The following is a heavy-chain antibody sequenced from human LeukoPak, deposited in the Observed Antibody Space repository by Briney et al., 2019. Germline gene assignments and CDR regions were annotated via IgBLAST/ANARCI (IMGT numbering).Heavy chain of an antibody. CDR3: ARRSSGATRYYFDY. D-gene: IGHD1-26*01. J-gene: IGHJ4*02. CDR2: IYYSGST. CDR1: GGSISSSSYY. Sequence: PSETLSLTCTVSGGSISSSSYYWGWIRQPPGKGLEWIGSIYYSGSTYYNPSLKSRVTISVDTSTNQFSLKLSSVTAADTAVYYCARRSSGATRYYFDYWGQGTLVTVSS. V-gene: IGHV4-39*01.